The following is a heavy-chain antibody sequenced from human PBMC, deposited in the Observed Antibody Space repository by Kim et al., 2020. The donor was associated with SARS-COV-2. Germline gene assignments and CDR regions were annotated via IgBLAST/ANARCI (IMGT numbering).Heavy chain of an antibody. J-gene: IGHJ4*02. CDR3: VREPNY. V-gene: IGHV3-11*01. Sequence: GGSLRLSCAASGFSFSDYYMSWIRQAPGKGLEWVAYINSDGSSIKYADSVNGRFTVSRDNAKKSLSLQMNSLTPEDTAVYYCVREPNYWGQGTLVTVPS. CDR2: INSDGSSI. CDR1: GFSFSDYY.